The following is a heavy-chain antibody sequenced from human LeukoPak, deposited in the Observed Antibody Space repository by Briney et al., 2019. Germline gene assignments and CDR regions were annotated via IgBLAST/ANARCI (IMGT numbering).Heavy chain of an antibody. CDR1: GDSISSVNYY. V-gene: IGHV4-30-4*01. CDR2: ISYSGTT. D-gene: IGHD1-1*01. CDR3: ARRMATTGRYYFDY. Sequence: SQTLSLTCTVSGDSISSVNYYWSWIRQPPGEGLEWIGYISYSGTTYYSASLKSRVTISRDTSKNQFSLNLSSVSAADTAVYYCARRMATTGRYYFDYWGQGTLVTVSS. J-gene: IGHJ4*02.